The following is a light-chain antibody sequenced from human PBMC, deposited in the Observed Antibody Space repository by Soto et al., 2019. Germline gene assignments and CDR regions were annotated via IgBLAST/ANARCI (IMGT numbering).Light chain of an antibody. CDR3: HQRQSWPRT. CDR2: QTS. J-gene: IGKJ1*01. CDR1: RSFASSY. Sequence: EIVLTQSPVTLSLSPGERATLSCRASRSFASSYLGWYQQKPGQAPRLLIYQTSIRAAGIPARFSASGSGTDFTLTISDVQPEDFALYYCHQRQSWPRTFGQGTKVDI. V-gene: IGKV3-11*01.